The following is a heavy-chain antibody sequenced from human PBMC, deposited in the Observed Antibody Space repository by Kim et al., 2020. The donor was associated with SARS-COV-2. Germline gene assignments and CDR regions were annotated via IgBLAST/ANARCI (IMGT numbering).Heavy chain of an antibody. J-gene: IGHJ6*02. V-gene: IGHV4-61*01. CDR3: ARSSYPQFGYYYYYYGMDV. CDR2: IYYSGST. D-gene: IGHD3-16*01. Sequence: SETLSLTCTVSGGSVSSGRYYWSWIRQPPGKGLEWIGYIYYSGSTNYNPSLKSRVTISVDTSKNQFSLELSSVTAADTAVYYCARSSYPQFGYYYYYYGMDVWGQGTTVTVSS. CDR1: GGSVSSGRYY.